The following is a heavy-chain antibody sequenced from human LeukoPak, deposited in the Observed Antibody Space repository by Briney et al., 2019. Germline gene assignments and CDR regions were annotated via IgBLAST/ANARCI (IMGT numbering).Heavy chain of an antibody. CDR3: ARHDYGGNRLDY. D-gene: IGHD4-23*01. CDR2: IYYSGST. CDR1: GGSISSYY. V-gene: IGHV4-59*08. J-gene: IGHJ4*02. Sequence: SETLSLTCTVSGGSISSYYWSWIRQPPGKGLEWIGYIYYSGSTNYNPSLKSRVTISVDTSKNRFSLKLSSVTAADTAVYYCARHDYGGNRLDYWGQGTLVTVSS.